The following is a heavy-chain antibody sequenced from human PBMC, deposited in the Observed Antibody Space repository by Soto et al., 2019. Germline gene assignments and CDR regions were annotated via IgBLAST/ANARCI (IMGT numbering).Heavy chain of an antibody. J-gene: IGHJ5*02. CDR1: GGSISSYY. CDR3: ARLWFGERYNWFDP. Sequence: WETLSLTCTVSGGSISSYYWSWIRQPPGKGLEWIGYIYYSGSTNYNPSLKSRVTISVDTSKNQFSLKLSSVTAADTAVYYCARLWFGERYNWFDPWGQGTLVTVSS. V-gene: IGHV4-59*01. D-gene: IGHD3-10*01. CDR2: IYYSGST.